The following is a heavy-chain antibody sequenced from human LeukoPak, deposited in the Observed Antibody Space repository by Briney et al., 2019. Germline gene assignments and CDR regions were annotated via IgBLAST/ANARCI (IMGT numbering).Heavy chain of an antibody. Sequence: PSETLSLTCTVSGGSISSYYWSWIRQPPGKGLEWIGYIYYSGSTNYNPSLKSRVTISVDTSKNQFSLKLSSVTAADTAVYYRARQYYYGSGSYRGWFDPWGQGTLVTVSS. J-gene: IGHJ5*02. D-gene: IGHD3-10*01. V-gene: IGHV4-59*01. CDR3: ARQYYYGSGSYRGWFDP. CDR2: IYYSGST. CDR1: GGSISSYY.